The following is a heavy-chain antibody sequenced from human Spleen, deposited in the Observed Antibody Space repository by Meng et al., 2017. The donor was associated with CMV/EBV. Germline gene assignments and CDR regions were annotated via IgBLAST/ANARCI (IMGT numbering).Heavy chain of an antibody. Sequence: SVKVSCKASGGTFSSYAISWVRQAPGQGLEWMGGIIPIFGTANYAQKFQGRVTITTAESTSTAYMELSSLRSEDTAVYYCARSFSYSSSYFDYWGQGTLVTVSS. CDR2: IIPIFGTA. CDR3: ARSFSYSSSYFDY. J-gene: IGHJ4*02. V-gene: IGHV1-69*05. CDR1: GGTFSSYA. D-gene: IGHD6-19*01.